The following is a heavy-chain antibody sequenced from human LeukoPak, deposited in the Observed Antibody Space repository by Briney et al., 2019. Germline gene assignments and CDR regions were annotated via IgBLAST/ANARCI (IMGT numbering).Heavy chain of an antibody. J-gene: IGHJ4*02. D-gene: IGHD6-13*01. CDR2: IYPGDSDT. V-gene: IGHV5-51*01. CDR1: GYSFTSYW. CDR3: AVTMGYSSSWYPRNAFDY. Sequence: GESLKISCEGSGYSFTSYWIGWVRQMPGKGLEWMGIIYPGDSDTRYSPSFQGQVTISADKSISTAYLQWSSLKASDTAMYYCAVTMGYSSSWYPRNAFDYWGQGTLVTVSS.